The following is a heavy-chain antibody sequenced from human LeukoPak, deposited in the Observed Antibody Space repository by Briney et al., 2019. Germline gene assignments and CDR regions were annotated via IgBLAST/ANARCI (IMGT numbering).Heavy chain of an antibody. J-gene: IGHJ4*02. D-gene: IGHD6-13*01. CDR1: GFTFSNYA. CDR3: ARGVLGTSSWYYFDY. V-gene: IGHV3-30*04. Sequence: QTGGSLRLSCVASGFTFSNYAMHWVRQAPGKGLEWVAVISYDGSNKYYADSVKGRFTISRDNSKNTLYLQMNSLRAEDTAVYYCARGVLGTSSWYYFDYWGQGTLVTVSS. CDR2: ISYDGSNK.